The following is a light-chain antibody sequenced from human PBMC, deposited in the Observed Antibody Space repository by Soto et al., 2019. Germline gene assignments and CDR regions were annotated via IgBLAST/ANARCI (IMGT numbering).Light chain of an antibody. CDR1: QSVLYSPNNKNY. Sequence: DIVMTQSPDSLAVSLGERATINCKSSQSVLYSPNNKNYLSWYQQKPGQPPKLLIYWASTRESGVPDRFSGSGSGTDFTLTISSLQAEDVAVYYCHQYHKSPWTFGQGTKVEIK. V-gene: IGKV4-1*01. J-gene: IGKJ1*01. CDR3: HQYHKSPWT. CDR2: WAS.